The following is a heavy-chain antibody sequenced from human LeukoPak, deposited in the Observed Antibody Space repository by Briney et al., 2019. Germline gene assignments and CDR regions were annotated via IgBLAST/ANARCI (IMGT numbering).Heavy chain of an antibody. CDR1: GFTFSSYG. CDR2: ISYDGGNK. CDR3: AREHYFYYMDG. V-gene: IGHV3-30*03. J-gene: IGHJ6*03. Sequence: PGGSLRLSCAASGFTFSSYGIHWVRQAPGKGLEWVGIISYDGGNKLYADSAKGRFTISRDNSKNTLYLQMNSLRAEDTAVYYCAREHYFYYMDGWGKGTTVTVSS.